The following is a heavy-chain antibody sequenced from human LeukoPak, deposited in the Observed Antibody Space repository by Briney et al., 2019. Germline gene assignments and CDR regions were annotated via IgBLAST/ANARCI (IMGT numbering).Heavy chain of an antibody. Sequence: GGSLRLSCAASGFTFSDYYMSWIRQAPGKGLEWVSYISSSGSTIYYADSVKGRFTISRDNAKNSLYLQMNSLRAEDTAVYYCAAHSSSWPFVNWGQGTLVTVTS. CDR3: AAHSSSWPFVN. CDR1: GFTFSDYY. V-gene: IGHV3-11*04. J-gene: IGHJ4*02. D-gene: IGHD6-13*01. CDR2: ISSSGSTI.